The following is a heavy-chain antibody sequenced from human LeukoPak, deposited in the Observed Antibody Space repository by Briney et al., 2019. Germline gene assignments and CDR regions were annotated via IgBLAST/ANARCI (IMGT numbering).Heavy chain of an antibody. V-gene: IGHV4-39*01. Sequence: PSETLSLTCTVSGGSISSSSYYWGWIRQPPGKGLEWIGSIYSSGSTYYNPSLKSRVTISVDTSKNQFSLKLSSATAADTAMYYCATNEWSGYYFEYWGQGTLVPVSS. CDR1: GGSISSSSYY. J-gene: IGHJ4*02. CDR2: IYSSGST. D-gene: IGHD3-3*01. CDR3: ATNEWSGYYFEY.